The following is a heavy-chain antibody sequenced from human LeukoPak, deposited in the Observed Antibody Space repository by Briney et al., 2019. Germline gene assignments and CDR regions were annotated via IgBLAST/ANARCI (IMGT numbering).Heavy chain of an antibody. CDR1: GDSISTYH. D-gene: IGHD5-18*01. Sequence: PSETLSLTCSVSGDSISTYHWNWIRKPPGKGLEWIGYMQSTGNSNYNPSLKNRFNIFLDMSKNQFVLTLRSVTAADTAVYYCARDKRHSYGRYFDPWGQGMLVTVSS. J-gene: IGHJ4*02. CDR2: MQSTGNS. CDR3: ARDKRHSYGRYFDP. V-gene: IGHV4-59*01.